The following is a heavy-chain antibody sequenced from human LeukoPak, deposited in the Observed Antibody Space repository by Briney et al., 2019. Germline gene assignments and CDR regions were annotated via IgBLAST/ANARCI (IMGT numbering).Heavy chain of an antibody. J-gene: IGHJ4*02. Sequence: SETLSLTCTVPGGSISSSSYYWGWIRQPPGKGLEWIGSIYYSGSTYYNPSLKSRVTISVDTSKNQFSLKLSSVTAADTAVYYCARRGGSGWYALIDYWGQGTLVTVSS. D-gene: IGHD6-19*01. CDR2: IYYSGST. V-gene: IGHV4-39*01. CDR3: ARRGGSGWYALIDY. CDR1: GGSISSSSYY.